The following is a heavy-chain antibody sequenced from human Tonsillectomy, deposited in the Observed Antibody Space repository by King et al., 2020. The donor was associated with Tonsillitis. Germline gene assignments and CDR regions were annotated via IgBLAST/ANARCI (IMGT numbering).Heavy chain of an antibody. D-gene: IGHD1-26*01. Sequence: QLQESGPGGVKPSETLSLTCTFSVGCISSSDHVWAWIRQPPVEGLEWIGNRYYSGSIFYYPSLKSRITISGCTSENRFSLRLSPVTAADTAVYFCARYVSGNFDYWGQGALVTVSS. CDR2: RYYSGSI. CDR3: ARYVSGNFDY. CDR1: VGCISSSDHV. V-gene: IGHV4-39*01. J-gene: IGHJ4*02.